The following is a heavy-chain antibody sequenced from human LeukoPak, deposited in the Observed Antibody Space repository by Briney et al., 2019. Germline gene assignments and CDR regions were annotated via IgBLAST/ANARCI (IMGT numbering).Heavy chain of an antibody. J-gene: IGHJ4*02. D-gene: IGHD3-9*01. Sequence: GGSLRLSCAASGFTFSSYWMHWVRQAPGKGLVWVSRINSDGSSTIYADSVKGRFTISRDNAKNTLYLQMNSLRAEDTAVYYCAKDPDILTGYSHAYFDYWGQGTLVTVSS. V-gene: IGHV3-74*01. CDR2: INSDGSST. CDR3: AKDPDILTGYSHAYFDY. CDR1: GFTFSSYW.